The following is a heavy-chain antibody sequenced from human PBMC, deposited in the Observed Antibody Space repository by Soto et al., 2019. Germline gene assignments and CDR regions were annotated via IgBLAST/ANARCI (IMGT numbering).Heavy chain of an antibody. CDR3: MTSVTTHDY. V-gene: IGHV3-7*01. D-gene: IGHD4-17*01. J-gene: IGHJ4*02. Sequence: PGGSLRLSCAASGLIFSNYRMHWVRLAPGKGLVWVANINQDGSKRNYVDSVKGRFTISRDNAKNSLYLQMSSLRAEDTAVYYCMTSVTTHDYWGQGTLVTVSS. CDR1: GLIFSNYR. CDR2: INQDGSKR.